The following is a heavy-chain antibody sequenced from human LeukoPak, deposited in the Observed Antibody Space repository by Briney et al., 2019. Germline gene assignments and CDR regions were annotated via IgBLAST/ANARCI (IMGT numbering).Heavy chain of an antibody. CDR1: GFTFGSYA. J-gene: IGHJ4*02. CDR3: ASSRSGWIYFDY. CDR2: IPYDGNNK. Sequence: GGSLRLSCAASGFTFGSYAMHWVRQAPGKGLEWVAVIPYDGNNKYYADSVKGRFTISRDNSKNTLYLQMSSLRVEDTAVYYCASSRSGWIYFDYWGQGTLVTVSS. D-gene: IGHD6-19*01. V-gene: IGHV3-30*15.